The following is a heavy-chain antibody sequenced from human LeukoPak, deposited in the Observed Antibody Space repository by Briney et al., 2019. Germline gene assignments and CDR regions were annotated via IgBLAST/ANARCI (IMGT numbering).Heavy chain of an antibody. CDR2: IARSSGAT. Sequence: GASVKVSCKASGYTFSDYYIQWVRQVPGQGFEWMGWIARSSGATKFAQKFQGRLALSFDTSITTAYMELRILTSDDTAVYYCGSWAGGNRDVASFDYWGQGTLVTVSS. J-gene: IGHJ4*02. V-gene: IGHV1-2*02. CDR1: GYTFSDYY. D-gene: IGHD5-24*01. CDR3: GSWAGGNRDVASFDY.